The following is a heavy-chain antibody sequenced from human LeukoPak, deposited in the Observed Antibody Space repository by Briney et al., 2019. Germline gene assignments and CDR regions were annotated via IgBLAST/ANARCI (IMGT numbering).Heavy chain of an antibody. CDR3: ARVLSGYPRRDYYYGMDV. CDR1: GFTFSSYA. D-gene: IGHD3-9*01. V-gene: IGHV3-30*04. Sequence: GRSLRLSCAASGFTFSSYAMHWVRQAPGKGLEWVAVISYDGSNKYYADPVKGRFTISRDNSKNTLYLQMNSLRAEDTAVYYCARVLSGYPRRDYYYGMDVWGKGTTVTVSS. J-gene: IGHJ6*04. CDR2: ISYDGSNK.